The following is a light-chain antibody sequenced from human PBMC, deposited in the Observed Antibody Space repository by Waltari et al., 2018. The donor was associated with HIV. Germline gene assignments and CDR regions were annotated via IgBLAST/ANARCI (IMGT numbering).Light chain of an antibody. J-gene: IGKJ3*01. V-gene: IGKV3-15*01. CDR2: GAS. CDR3: QQYNNWPGIT. CDR1: QSINNN. Sequence: EIVLTQSPDTLSVSPGERATLSCRASQSINNNLAWYQQKPGQAPRLLIYGASTGATGIPARFSGSGSGTEFTLTISSLQSEDFAVYYCQQYNNWPGITFGPGTKVDIK.